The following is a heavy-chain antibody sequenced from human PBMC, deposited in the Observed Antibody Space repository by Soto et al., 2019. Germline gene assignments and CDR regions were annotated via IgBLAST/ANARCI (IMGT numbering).Heavy chain of an antibody. CDR1: GGSISSSGYY. Sequence: QVQLQESGPGLVKPSQTLSLTCTVSGGSISSSGYYWSWIRQHPGKGLEWIGYIYYSGSTYYNPSLKSRVTISVDTSKNQFSLKLSCVTAADTAVYYCARALTYGDYVSAFDIWGQGTMVTVSS. J-gene: IGHJ3*02. CDR3: ARALTYGDYVSAFDI. V-gene: IGHV4-31*03. D-gene: IGHD4-17*01. CDR2: IYYSGST.